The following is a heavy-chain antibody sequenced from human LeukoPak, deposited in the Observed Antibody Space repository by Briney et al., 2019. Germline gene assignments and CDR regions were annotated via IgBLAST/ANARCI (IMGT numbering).Heavy chain of an antibody. J-gene: IGHJ4*02. D-gene: IGHD3-22*01. V-gene: IGHV3-21*01. CDR2: ISSSSSYI. CDR1: GFTFSIYS. Sequence: PGGSLRLSGAASGFTFSIYSMNSVRQAPGKGLEWVSSISSSSSYIYYADSVKGRFTTSRDNAKNSLYLQMNSLRAEDTAVYYCAIVPRTSYYDSSGIFWGQGTLVTVSS. CDR3: AIVPRTSYYDSSGIF.